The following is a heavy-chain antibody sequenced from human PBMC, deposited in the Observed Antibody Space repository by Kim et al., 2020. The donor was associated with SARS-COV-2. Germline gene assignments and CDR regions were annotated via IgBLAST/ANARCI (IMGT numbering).Heavy chain of an antibody. Sequence: ASVKVSCKASGYTFTSYYMHWVRQAPGQGLEWMGIINPSGGSTSYAQKFQGRVTMTRDTSTSTVYMELSSLRSEDTAVYYCARDLGQIVVVPAAHYDAFDIWGQGTMVTVSS. CDR1: GYTFTSYY. D-gene: IGHD2-2*01. CDR3: ARDLGQIVVVPAAHYDAFDI. CDR2: INPSGGST. V-gene: IGHV1-46*01. J-gene: IGHJ3*02.